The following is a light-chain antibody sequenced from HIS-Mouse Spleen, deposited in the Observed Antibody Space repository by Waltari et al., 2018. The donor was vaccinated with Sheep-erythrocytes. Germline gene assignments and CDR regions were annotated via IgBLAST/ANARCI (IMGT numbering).Light chain of an antibody. CDR3: QAWDSSTVV. J-gene: IGLJ2*01. V-gene: IGLV3-1*01. CDR2: QDS. CDR1: KLGDKY. Sequence: SYELTQPPSVSVSPGQTASITCSGDKLGDKYACWYHQKPGQSHVLVIYQDSKRPSGIPERFSGSNSGNTATLTISGTQAMDEADYYCQAWDSSTVVFGGGTKLTVL.